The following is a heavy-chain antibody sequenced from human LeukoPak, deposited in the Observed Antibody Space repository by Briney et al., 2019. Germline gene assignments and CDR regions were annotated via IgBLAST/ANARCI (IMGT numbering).Heavy chain of an antibody. J-gene: IGHJ3*02. CDR1: GFTFSSYG. CDR2: ISYDGSNK. D-gene: IGHD2-21*02. Sequence: GGSLRLSCAASGFTFSSYGMHWVRQAPGKGLEWVTVISYDGSNKYYADSVKGRFTISRGNSKNTLYLEMNSLTAEDTAVYYCARGSHIVVVTAIPNDAFDIWGQGTMVTVSS. CDR3: ARGSHIVVVTAIPNDAFDI. V-gene: IGHV3-30*03.